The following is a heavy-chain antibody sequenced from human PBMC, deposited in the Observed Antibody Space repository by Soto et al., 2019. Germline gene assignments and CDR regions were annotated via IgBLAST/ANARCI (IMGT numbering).Heavy chain of an antibody. CDR2: ISSSSSTI. Sequence: EVQLVESGGGLVQPGGSLRLSCAASGFTFSSYSMNWVRQAPGKGLEWVSYISSSSSTIYYADSVKGRFTISRDNAKNSLYLQMNSLRDDDTAVYYCARDSGSTYYYYYYGMDVWGQGTTVTVSS. V-gene: IGHV3-48*02. J-gene: IGHJ6*02. CDR1: GFTFSSYS. D-gene: IGHD3-10*01. CDR3: ARDSGSTYYYYYYGMDV.